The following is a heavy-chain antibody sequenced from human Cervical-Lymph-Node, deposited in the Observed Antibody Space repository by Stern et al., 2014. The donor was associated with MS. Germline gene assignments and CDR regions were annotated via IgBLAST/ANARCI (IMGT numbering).Heavy chain of an antibody. CDR3: ATTFR. CDR2: IIPKFGTT. V-gene: IGHV1-69*01. Sequence: QVPLVESGAEVKKPGSSVKVSCKASGGIFSNDVINWVRQAPGQGLDWMGGIIPKFGTTKYAQKFQDRVKITADESMTTAYMDLSSLRSEDTALYYCATTFRWGQGTLITVSS. CDR1: GGIFSNDV. J-gene: IGHJ4*02. D-gene: IGHD3-10*01.